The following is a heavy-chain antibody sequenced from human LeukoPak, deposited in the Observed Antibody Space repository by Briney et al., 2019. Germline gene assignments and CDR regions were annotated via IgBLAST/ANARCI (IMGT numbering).Heavy chain of an antibody. D-gene: IGHD3-3*01. J-gene: IGHJ6*02. CDR3: ARSYDFWSGLGPNYYGMDV. Sequence: SETLSLTCAVYGGSFSGYYWSWIRQPPGKGLEWIGYIYYSGSTNYNPSLKSRVTISVDTSKNQFSLKLSSVTVADTAVYYCARSYDFWSGLGPNYYGMDVWGQGTTVTVSS. V-gene: IGHV4-59*01. CDR2: IYYSGST. CDR1: GGSFSGYY.